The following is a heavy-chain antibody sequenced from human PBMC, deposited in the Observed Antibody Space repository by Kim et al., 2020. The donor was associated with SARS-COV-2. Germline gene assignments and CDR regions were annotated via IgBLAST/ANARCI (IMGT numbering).Heavy chain of an antibody. CDR3: ARWGSGYYWN. Sequence: STNYNHTLKSRVTISVDTSKNQFSLKLSSVTAADTAVYYCARWGSGYYWNWGQGTLVTVSS. D-gene: IGHD3-22*01. J-gene: IGHJ4*02. CDR2: ST. V-gene: IGHV4-59*01.